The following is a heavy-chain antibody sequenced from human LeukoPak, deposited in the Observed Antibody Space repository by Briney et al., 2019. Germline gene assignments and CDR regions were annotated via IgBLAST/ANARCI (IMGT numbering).Heavy chain of an antibody. V-gene: IGHV3-30*18. J-gene: IGHJ4*02. CDR1: GFTFSSYG. CDR3: AKQRDVPYYYGSSVYYFDY. Sequence: GGSLRLSCAASGFTFSSYGMHWVRQAPGKGLEWVAVISYDGSNKYYADSVKGRFTISRDNSKNTLYLQMNSLRAEDTAVYYCAKQRDVPYYYGSSVYYFDYWGQGTLVTVSS. D-gene: IGHD3-22*01. CDR2: ISYDGSNK.